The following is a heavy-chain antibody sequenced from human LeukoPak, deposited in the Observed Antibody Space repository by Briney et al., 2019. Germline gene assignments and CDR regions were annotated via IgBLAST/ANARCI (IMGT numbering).Heavy chain of an antibody. V-gene: IGHV3-7*01. CDR2: IKQDGNEK. D-gene: IGHD5-12*01. CDR3: ARSGRGYDDAFDI. CDR1: GFTFSRYW. Sequence: GGSLRLSCAASGFTFSRYWMTWVRQAPGKGLEWVANIKQDGNEKYYVDSVKGRFTISRDNAKNSLDLQMNSLRAEDTAVYYCARSGRGYDDAFDIWGQGTMVTVSS. J-gene: IGHJ3*02.